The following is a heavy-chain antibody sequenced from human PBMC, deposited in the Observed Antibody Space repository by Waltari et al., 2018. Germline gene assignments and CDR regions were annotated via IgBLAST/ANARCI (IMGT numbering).Heavy chain of an antibody. V-gene: IGHV4-30-4*08. CDR2: IYYRGCT. CDR3: ASKVVVVTATDYYDYMDV. Sequence: QVQLQESGPGLVKPSQTLSLTCTVSGGSISSGDYYWSWIRQPPGKGLAWIWYIYYRGCTHYNPSRKRRVIISVDMSTNQFSMKLSCVTANDTAVYYCASKVVVVTATDYYDYMDVCDKGTTVTVSS. D-gene: IGHD2-15*01. J-gene: IGHJ6*03. CDR1: GGSISSGDYY.